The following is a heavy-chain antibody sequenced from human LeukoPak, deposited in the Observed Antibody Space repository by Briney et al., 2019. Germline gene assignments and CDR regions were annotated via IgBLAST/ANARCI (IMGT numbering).Heavy chain of an antibody. V-gene: IGHV4-39*02. CDR2: IYYSGST. CDR1: GGSIRSGSHY. Sequence: SETLSLTCTVSGGSIRSGSHYWAWIRQPPGKGLEWIGSIYYSGSTYYNPSLENRVTISIDTSKNHFSLKLSSLSAADTSVYYCAKRDDSGGNLVDLWGQGTLVTVSS. J-gene: IGHJ4*02. D-gene: IGHD3-22*01. CDR3: AKRDDSGGNLVDL.